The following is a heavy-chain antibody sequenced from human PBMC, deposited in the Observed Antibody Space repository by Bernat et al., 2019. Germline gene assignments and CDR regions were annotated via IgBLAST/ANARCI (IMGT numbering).Heavy chain of an antibody. CDR2: ISYDGSNK. D-gene: IGHD1-26*01. Sequence: VQLLESGGGLVQPGGSLRLSCAASGFTFSSYAMHWVRQAPGKGLEWVAVISYDGSNKYYADSVKGRFTMSRDNSKNTLYLQMNSLRPEDTAMYYCASGMGYSRYFDYWGQGTLVTVSS. CDR3: ASGMGYSRYFDY. V-gene: IGHV3-30*01. J-gene: IGHJ4*02. CDR1: GFTFSSYA.